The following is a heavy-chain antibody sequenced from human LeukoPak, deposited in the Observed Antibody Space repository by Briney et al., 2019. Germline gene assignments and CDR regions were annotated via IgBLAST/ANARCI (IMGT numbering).Heavy chain of an antibody. Sequence: ASVKVSCKASGYTFTSYYMHWVRQAPGQGLEWMGIINPSGGSTSYAQKFQGRVTMTRDMSTSTVYMELSSLRSEDTAVYYCARAGREVTYFISYYYYYYMDVWGKGTTVTISS. CDR2: INPSGGST. V-gene: IGHV1-46*01. CDR3: ARAGREVTYFISYYYYYYMDV. CDR1: GYTFTSYY. J-gene: IGHJ6*03. D-gene: IGHD3-3*01.